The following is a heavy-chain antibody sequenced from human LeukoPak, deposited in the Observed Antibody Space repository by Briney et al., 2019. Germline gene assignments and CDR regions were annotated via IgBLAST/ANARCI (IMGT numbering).Heavy chain of an antibody. D-gene: IGHD3-10*01. V-gene: IGHV3-30*04. CDR1: GFTFSSYA. CDR2: ISYDGGNK. J-gene: IGHJ6*03. CDR3: ARYPDGSGSYDYMDV. Sequence: GGSLRLSCAASGFTFSSYAMHWVRQAPGKGLEWVAVISYDGGNKYYADSVKGRFTISRDNSKNTLYLQMNSLRAEDTAVYYCARYPDGSGSYDYMDVWGKGTTVTVSS.